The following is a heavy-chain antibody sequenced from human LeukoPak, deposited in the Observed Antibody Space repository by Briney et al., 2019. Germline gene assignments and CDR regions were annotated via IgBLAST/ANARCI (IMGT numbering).Heavy chain of an antibody. CDR1: GFTFSSYA. CDR2: ISYDGSNK. Sequence: GRSLRLSCAASGFTFSSYAMHWVRQAPGKGLEWVAVISYDGSNKYYADSVKGRFTISRDNSKNTLYLQMDSLRAEDTAVYYCARGDIVVVPAATFRSYYYYCGMDVWGQGTTVTVPS. D-gene: IGHD2-2*01. CDR3: ARGDIVVVPAATFRSYYYYCGMDV. J-gene: IGHJ6*02. V-gene: IGHV3-30*04.